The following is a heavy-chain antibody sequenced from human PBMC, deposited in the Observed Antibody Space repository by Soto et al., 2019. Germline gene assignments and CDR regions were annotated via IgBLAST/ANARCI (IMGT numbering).Heavy chain of an antibody. J-gene: IGHJ6*02. CDR2: IYYSGGT. D-gene: IGHD1-1*01. V-gene: IGHV4-30-4*01. CDR3: ARRSEQLTRDYYYYYGMDV. Sequence: SETLSLTCTVSGGSISSGDYYWSWIRQPPGKGLEWIGYIYYSGGTYYNPSLKSRVTISVDTSKNQFSLKLSSVTAADTAVYYCARRSEQLTRDYYYYYGMDVWGQGTTVTVSS. CDR1: GGSISSGDYY.